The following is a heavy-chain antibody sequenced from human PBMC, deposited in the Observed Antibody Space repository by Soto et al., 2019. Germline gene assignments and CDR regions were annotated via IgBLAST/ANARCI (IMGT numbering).Heavy chain of an antibody. D-gene: IGHD2-15*01. V-gene: IGHV4-4*02. Sequence: QVQLQESGPGLVKPSGTLSLSCGVSGDSFSSSNWWPWIRQPPGKGLEWIGDILHTGHTDISPSLRSRITISIDTTKKESSLKMTSVTAADTAVYYCGRSPRRVDGKWYVDYWGPGALVIVAS. CDR3: GRSPRRVDGKWYVDY. CDR1: GDSFSSSNW. CDR2: ILHTGHT. J-gene: IGHJ4*02.